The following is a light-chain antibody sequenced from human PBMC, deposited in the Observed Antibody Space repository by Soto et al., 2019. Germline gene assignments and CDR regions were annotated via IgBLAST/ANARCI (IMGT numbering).Light chain of an antibody. CDR2: KAS. J-gene: IGKJ1*01. CDR1: QTISSW. Sequence: DIQMTQSPATLSASVGDRVTITCRASQTISSWLAWYQQRPGKAPKLLIYKASTLKSGVPSRFSGSGSGTEFTLTISILQPDDFATYCCQHYNCHSDAFGQGTKVDIK. CDR3: QHYNCHSDA. V-gene: IGKV1-5*03.